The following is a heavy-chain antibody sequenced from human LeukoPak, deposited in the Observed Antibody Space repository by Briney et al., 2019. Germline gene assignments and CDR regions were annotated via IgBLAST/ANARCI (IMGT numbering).Heavy chain of an antibody. V-gene: IGHV1-46*01. CDR2: INPSGGAT. CDR3: AREYHYDSSGYKRALPNWFDP. CDR1: GYTFTNYY. J-gene: IGHJ5*02. D-gene: IGHD3-22*01. Sequence: ASVKVSCKASGYTFTNYYMHWVRQAPGQGLEWMGIINPSGGATTYAQKFQGKVTMTSDTSTSTVYVELSSLRSEDTAVYYCAREYHYDSSGYKRALPNWFDPWGQGTLVTVSS.